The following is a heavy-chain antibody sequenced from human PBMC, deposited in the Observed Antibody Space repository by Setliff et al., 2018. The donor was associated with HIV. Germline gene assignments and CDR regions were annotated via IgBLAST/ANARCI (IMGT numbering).Heavy chain of an antibody. Sequence: KPSETLSLTCTVSGPSINIHYWSWIRQSPGKAFEWIGYIYSTGSTNYNPSLQSRVTISMVASRNQFSLKVTSVTAADTAAYYCAKGAGFYGDYTFDHWGQGRQVTVSS. CDR1: GPSINIHY. V-gene: IGHV4-59*11. D-gene: IGHD4-17*01. CDR2: IYSTGST. CDR3: AKGAGFYGDYTFDH. J-gene: IGHJ4*02.